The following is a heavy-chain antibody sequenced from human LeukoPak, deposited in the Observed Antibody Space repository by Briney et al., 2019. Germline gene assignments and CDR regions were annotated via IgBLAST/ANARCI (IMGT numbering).Heavy chain of an antibody. CDR3: AKDGYCSDGSCYANFFDY. CDR1: GFAFNRYG. Sequence: GRSLRLSCAASGFAFNRYGMHWVRQAPGKGLEWVALISFDGSNKYYADFVKGRFTISRDNSKNTLYLQTDSLRAEDTAVYYCAKDGYCSDGSCYANFFDYWGQGTLVTVSS. CDR2: ISFDGSNK. V-gene: IGHV3-30*18. D-gene: IGHD2-15*01. J-gene: IGHJ4*02.